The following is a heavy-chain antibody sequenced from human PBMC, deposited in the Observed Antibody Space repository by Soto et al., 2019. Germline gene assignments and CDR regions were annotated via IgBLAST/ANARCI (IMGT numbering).Heavy chain of an antibody. CDR2: IYYSGST. D-gene: IGHD1-20*01. J-gene: IGHJ6*02. CDR1: GGSVSSGSYY. V-gene: IGHV4-61*01. Sequence: LTCTVSGGSVSSGSYYWSWIRQPPGKGLEWIGYIYYSGSTNYNPSLKSRVTISVDTSKNQFSLKLSSVTAADTAVYYCARGSYNWKLYYYYGMDVWGQGTTVTVSS. CDR3: ARGSYNWKLYYYYGMDV.